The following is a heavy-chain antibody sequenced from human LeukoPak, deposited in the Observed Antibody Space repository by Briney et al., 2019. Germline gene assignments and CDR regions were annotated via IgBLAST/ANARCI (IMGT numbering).Heavy chain of an antibody. J-gene: IGHJ3*02. V-gene: IGHV3-30*02. CDR3: AKDQDIVVVPAAPGDAFDI. D-gene: IGHD2-2*01. Sequence: GGSLRLSCAASGFTFSSYGMHWVRQAPGKGLEWVAFIRYDGSNKYYADSVKGRFTISRDNSKNTLYLQMNSLRAEDTAVYYCAKDQDIVVVPAAPGDAFDIWGQGTMVTVSS. CDR1: GFTFSSYG. CDR2: IRYDGSNK.